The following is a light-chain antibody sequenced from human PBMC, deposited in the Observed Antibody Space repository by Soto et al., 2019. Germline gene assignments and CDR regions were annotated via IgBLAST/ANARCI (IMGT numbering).Light chain of an antibody. Sequence: EIVLTQSPGSLSLSLGERASLSCRASQSVDSAFFAWYQQKPGQPPRLLMYGASRRATGIPDRFSGSGSGTDFTLTISRLEPEDFAVYYCQQYASSLTFGQGTKVEI. CDR3: QQYASSLT. J-gene: IGKJ1*01. CDR2: GAS. CDR1: QSVDSAF. V-gene: IGKV3-20*01.